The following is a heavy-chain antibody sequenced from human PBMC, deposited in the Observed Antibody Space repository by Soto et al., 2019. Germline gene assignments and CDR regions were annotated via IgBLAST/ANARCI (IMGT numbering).Heavy chain of an antibody. D-gene: IGHD2-2*01. CDR3: ARTILYCSSTSCYPDWFDP. CDR1: GGCISSSSYY. J-gene: IGHJ5*02. V-gene: IGHV4-39*01. CDR2: IYYSGST. Sequence: PSETLSLTCTVSGGCISSSSYYWGWIRQPPGKGLEWIGSIYYSGSTYYNPSLKSRVTISVDTSKNQFSLKLSSVTAADTAVYYCARTILYCSSTSCYPDWFDPWGQGTLVTVSS.